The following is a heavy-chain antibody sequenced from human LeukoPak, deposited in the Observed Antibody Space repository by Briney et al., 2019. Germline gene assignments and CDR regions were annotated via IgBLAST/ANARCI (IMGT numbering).Heavy chain of an antibody. D-gene: IGHD5-12*01. CDR2: INPSGGST. V-gene: IGHV1-46*01. Sequence: ASVKVSCKASGYTFTSYHMHWVRQAPGQGLEWMGIINPSGGSTNYAQRFRGRVTMTRDMSTGTVYMELSSLTSEDTAVYYCARIVDGGYDALDYWGQGTLVTVSS. CDR3: ARIVDGGYDALDY. J-gene: IGHJ4*02. CDR1: GYTFTSYH.